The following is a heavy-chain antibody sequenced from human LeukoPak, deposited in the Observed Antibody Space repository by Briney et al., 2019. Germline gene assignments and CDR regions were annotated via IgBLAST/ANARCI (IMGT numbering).Heavy chain of an antibody. CDR2: IYHSGST. J-gene: IGHJ4*02. CDR1: GYSISSGYY. D-gene: IGHD3-10*01. CDR3: ARETPYYSIQDY. Sequence: PSETLSLTCTVSGYSISSGYYWGWIRQPPGKGLEWIGSIYHSGSTYYNPSLKSRVTMSVDTSKNQFSLKLSSVTAADTAVYYCARETPYYSIQDYWGQGTLVTVSS. V-gene: IGHV4-38-2*02.